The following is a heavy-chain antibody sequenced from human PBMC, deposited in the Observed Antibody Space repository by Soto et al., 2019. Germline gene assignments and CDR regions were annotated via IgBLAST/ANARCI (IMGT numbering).Heavy chain of an antibody. V-gene: IGHV3-21*01. J-gene: IGHJ6*02. Sequence: GGSLRLSCAASGFTFSTYSMNWVRQAPGEGLEWVSSISSSSGYIYYADSVKGRFTISRDDAKNSLSLQMNSLRAEDTAVYYCARVRSYSYGQGYGMDVWGQGTTVTVSS. D-gene: IGHD5-18*01. CDR2: ISSSSGYI. CDR3: ARVRSYSYGQGYGMDV. CDR1: GFTFSTYS.